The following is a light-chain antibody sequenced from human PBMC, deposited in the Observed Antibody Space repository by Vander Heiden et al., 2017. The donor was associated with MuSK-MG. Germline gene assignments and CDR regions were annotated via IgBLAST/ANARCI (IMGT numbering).Light chain of an antibody. V-gene: IGKV4-1*01. CDR2: WAS. Sequence: DIVMTQSPDSLAVSLGQRATIHCQSSRSVLYSTNNKNYLGCDQQKVGQPPKLLINWASTRESGVPDRFSGSGSETDFTLTISSLQAEDVAVYYCQQYYSTPFTFGGGPRWRSN. J-gene: IGKJ4*01. CDR1: RSVLYSTNNKNY. CDR3: QQYYSTPFT.